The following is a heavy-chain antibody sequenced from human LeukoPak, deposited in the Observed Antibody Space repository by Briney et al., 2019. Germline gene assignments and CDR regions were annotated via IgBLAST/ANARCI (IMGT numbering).Heavy chain of an antibody. CDR2: IIPIFGTA. V-gene: IGHV1-69*13. CDR3: ARDYYDSSGYSPGRYFDL. Sequence: GASVKVSCKASGGTFSSYAISWVRQAPGQGLEWMGGIIPIFGTANYAQEFQGRVTITADESTSTAYMELSSLRSEDTAVYYCARDYYDSSGYSPGRYFDLWGRGTLVTVTS. J-gene: IGHJ2*01. CDR1: GGTFSSYA. D-gene: IGHD3-22*01.